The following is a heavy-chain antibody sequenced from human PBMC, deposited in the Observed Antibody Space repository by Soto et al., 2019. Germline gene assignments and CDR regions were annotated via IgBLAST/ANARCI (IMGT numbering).Heavy chain of an antibody. CDR2: ISGSGGST. CDR1: GFTFSSYA. Sequence: GGSLRLSCAASGFTFSSYAMSWVRQAPGKGLEWVSAISGSGGSTYYADSVKGRYTISRDNSKNTLYLQMNSLRAEDTAVYYCAKDTSVAVAGIDYWGQGTLVTVSS. D-gene: IGHD6-19*01. J-gene: IGHJ4*02. V-gene: IGHV3-23*01. CDR3: AKDTSVAVAGIDY.